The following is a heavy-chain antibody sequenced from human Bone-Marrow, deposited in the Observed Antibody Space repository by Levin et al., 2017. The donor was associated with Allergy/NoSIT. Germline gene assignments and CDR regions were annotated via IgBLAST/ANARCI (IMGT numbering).Heavy chain of an antibody. CDR2: INADPRTT. V-gene: IGHV3-23*01. Sequence: QAGGSLRLSCAASGFTFSSYGMGWVRQAPGKGLEWLSSINADPRTTYYADSVRGRFTISRDNSKNTLHLQMINLRADDTAVYYCTNFGPVPGIRALASWGQGTLVTVSS. CDR3: TNFGPVPGIRALAS. D-gene: IGHD3-16*01. CDR1: GFTFSSYG. J-gene: IGHJ5*02.